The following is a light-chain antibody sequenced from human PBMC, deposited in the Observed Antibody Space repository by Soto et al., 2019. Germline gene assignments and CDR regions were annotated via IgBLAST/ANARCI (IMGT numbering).Light chain of an antibody. Sequence: QSVLTQPPSESGTPGQSVTISCSGSSSNIGSNTVNWYQQLPGTAPKLLIYSNNQRPSGVPDRFSGSKSGTSASLAISGLQPEDEADYYCAAWDDSLNGVVFGGGTKLTVL. V-gene: IGLV1-44*01. CDR3: AAWDDSLNGVV. CDR1: SSNIGSNT. CDR2: SNN. J-gene: IGLJ2*01.